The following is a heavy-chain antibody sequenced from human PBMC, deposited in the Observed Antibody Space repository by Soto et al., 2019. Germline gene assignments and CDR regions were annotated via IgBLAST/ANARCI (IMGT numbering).Heavy chain of an antibody. J-gene: IGHJ6*02. Sequence: QVQLVQSGAEVKKPGSSVKVSCKASGGTFSSYAISWVRQAPGQGLEWMGGIIPIFGTANYAQKFQGRVTITADESTSTAYMELSSLRSEDTAVYYCGGCRVVTSGYYYYGMDVWGQGTTVTVSS. V-gene: IGHV1-69*01. D-gene: IGHD2-21*02. CDR1: GGTFSSYA. CDR3: GGCRVVTSGYYYYGMDV. CDR2: IIPIFGTA.